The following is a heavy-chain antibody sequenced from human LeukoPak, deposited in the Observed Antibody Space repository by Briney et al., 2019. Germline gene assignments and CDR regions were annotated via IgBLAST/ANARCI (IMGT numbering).Heavy chain of an antibody. CDR1: GYTFTGYY. CDR2: INPNSGGT. J-gene: IGHJ5*02. V-gene: IGHV1-2*02. CDR3: VLARGGRNWFDP. D-gene: IGHD3-16*01. Sequence: GASVKVSCKASGYTFTGYYMHWVRQAPGQGLEWMGWINPNSGGTNYAQKFQGRVTMTRDTSISTAYMELSRLRSDDTAVYYCVLARGGRNWFDPWGQGTLVTVSS.